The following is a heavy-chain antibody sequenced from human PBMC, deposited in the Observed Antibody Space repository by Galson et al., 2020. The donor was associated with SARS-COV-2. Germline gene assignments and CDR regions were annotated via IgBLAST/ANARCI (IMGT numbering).Heavy chain of an antibody. CDR1: GGSITSSPSY. J-gene: IGHJ3*01. D-gene: IGHD3-22*01. CDR3: ARHMSGITVTSAFHL. V-gene: IGHV4-39*01. CDR2: VYYSGTA. Sequence: SETLSLTCTVSGGSITSSPSYWGWIRQPPGKGLEWVASVYYSGTAYYNTSLKSRVTISVDTSKNQFSLTLSSVTAADTALYYCARHMSGITVTSAFHLWGQGTLVSVSS.